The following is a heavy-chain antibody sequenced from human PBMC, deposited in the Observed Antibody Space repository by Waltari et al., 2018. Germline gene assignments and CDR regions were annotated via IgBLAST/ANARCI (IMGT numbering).Heavy chain of an antibody. D-gene: IGHD3-10*01. Sequence: EVQLVESGGGLVQPGGSLRLSCLVSGFNFSDHWMSWVRQAPGKGLEWVANIKQDGSDIYYADSVKGRFTISRDNAKNSLYQQMNSLRAEDTAVYYCARDVGNVGGNYWGQGTLVTVSS. V-gene: IGHV3-7*01. CDR2: IKQDGSDI. CDR1: GFNFSDHW. J-gene: IGHJ4*02. CDR3: ARDVGNVGGNY.